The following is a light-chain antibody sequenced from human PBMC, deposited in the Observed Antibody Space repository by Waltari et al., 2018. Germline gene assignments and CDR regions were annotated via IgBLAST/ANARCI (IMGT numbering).Light chain of an antibody. Sequence: QTVLTQPPSVSGTPGQRVTISCSGSSFNIGGNYVYWFPQLPGTAPKLRIYRNDERPSGVPDRISGSKSGTSASLAISGLRSEDEAHYYCAAWDDSLSASLFGGGTKLTVL. V-gene: IGLV1-47*01. J-gene: IGLJ3*02. CDR2: RND. CDR1: SFNIGGNY. CDR3: AAWDDSLSASL.